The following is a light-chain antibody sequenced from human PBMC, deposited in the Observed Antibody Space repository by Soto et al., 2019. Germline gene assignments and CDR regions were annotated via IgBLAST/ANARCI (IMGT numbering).Light chain of an antibody. CDR3: QQLFTYPST. J-gene: IGKJ3*01. Sequence: IQLTQSPSSLSASMGDRVTITCRASQGIINYLAWYKQKPGKAPKLLIYGASTLQGGVPSRFSGSGSGTDFTLTVISLPPEDIATYYCQQLFTYPSTFGPGTKVDIK. CDR2: GAS. V-gene: IGKV1-9*01. CDR1: QGIINY.